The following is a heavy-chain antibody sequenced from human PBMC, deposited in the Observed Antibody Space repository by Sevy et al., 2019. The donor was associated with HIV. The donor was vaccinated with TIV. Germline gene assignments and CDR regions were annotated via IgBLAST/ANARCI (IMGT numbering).Heavy chain of an antibody. V-gene: IGHV3-43*01. J-gene: IGHJ6*02. CDR2: ISWDGGST. CDR3: AKALRATRTNYYGMDV. D-gene: IGHD1-1*01. CDR1: GFTFDDYT. Sequence: GGSLRLSCAASGFTFDDYTMHWVRQAPGKGLEWVSLISWDGGSTYYADSVKGRFTISRDNSKNSLYLQMNSLRTEDTALYYCAKALRATRTNYYGMDVWGQGTTVTVSS.